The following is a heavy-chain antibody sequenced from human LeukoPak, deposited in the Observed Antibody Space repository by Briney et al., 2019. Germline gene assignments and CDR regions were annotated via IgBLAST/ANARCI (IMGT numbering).Heavy chain of an antibody. J-gene: IGHJ4*02. CDR2: ISGSGGST. D-gene: IGHD5-12*01. Sequence: GGSLRLSCAASGVTLSSYAMSWARQAPGKGLEWVSAISGSGGSTYYADSVKGRFTISRDNSKNTLYLQMNSLRAGDTAVYYCAKLGSSGYPPRYFDYWGQGTLVTVSS. CDR1: GVTLSSYA. CDR3: AKLGSSGYPPRYFDY. V-gene: IGHV3-23*01.